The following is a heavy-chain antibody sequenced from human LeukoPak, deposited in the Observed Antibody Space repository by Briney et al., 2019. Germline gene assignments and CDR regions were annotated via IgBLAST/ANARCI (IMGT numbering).Heavy chain of an antibody. CDR1: EFTFSSYE. J-gene: IGHJ4*02. V-gene: IGHV3-48*03. Sequence: GGCLRLPCAASEFTFSSYEMNWVRQAPGKGLEWVSYISNSGTTTYYADSVKGRFTISRDNAKSSLYLQMNSLRAEDTAVYYCARKGEWDMVRGALDYWGQGTLVTVSS. D-gene: IGHD3-10*01. CDR2: ISNSGTTT. CDR3: ARKGEWDMVRGALDY.